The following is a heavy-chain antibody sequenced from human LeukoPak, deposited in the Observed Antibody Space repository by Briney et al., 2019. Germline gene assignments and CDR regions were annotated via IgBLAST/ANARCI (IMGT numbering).Heavy chain of an antibody. Sequence: GESLKISCKASGYSFTSYWITWVRQMPGKGLEWMGRIDPSDSYTNYRPSFQGHVTISADKSISTAYLQWSSLKASDTAMYYCARLGLSATGLSWFDPWGQGTLVTVSS. D-gene: IGHD1-1*01. CDR1: GYSFTSYW. CDR3: ARLGLSATGLSWFDP. V-gene: IGHV5-10-1*01. J-gene: IGHJ5*02. CDR2: IDPSDSYT.